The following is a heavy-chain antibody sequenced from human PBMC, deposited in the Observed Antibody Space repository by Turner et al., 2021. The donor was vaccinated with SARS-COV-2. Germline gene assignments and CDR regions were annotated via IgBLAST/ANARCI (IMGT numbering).Heavy chain of an antibody. V-gene: IGHV3-74*01. CDR3: VRISSYYDRGYFDL. CDR2: INSDGSAT. Sequence: EVQLVESGGGVVQPGGSLRLSCAASGFTFSNYWMHWVRQAPGKGLVWVSRINSDGSATRYADSVKGRFTISRDNAKNTVYLQMNSLRADDTAVYYCVRISSYYDRGYFDLWGRGTLVTVSS. J-gene: IGHJ2*01. D-gene: IGHD3-22*01. CDR1: GFTFSNYW.